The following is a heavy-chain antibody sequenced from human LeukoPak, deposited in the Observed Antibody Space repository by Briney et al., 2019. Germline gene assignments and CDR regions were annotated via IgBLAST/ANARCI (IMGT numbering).Heavy chain of an antibody. CDR2: IYYSGST. D-gene: IGHD3-9*01. J-gene: IGHJ3*02. CDR3: AATLGPNYDILTGFDAFDI. CDR1: GGSVSSGSYY. Sequence: SETLSLTCTVSGGSVSSGSYYWSWIRQPPGKGLEWIGYIYYSGSTNYNPSLKSRVTISVDTSKNQFSLKLSSVTAADTDVYYCAATLGPNYDILTGFDAFDIWGQGTMVTVSS. V-gene: IGHV4-61*01.